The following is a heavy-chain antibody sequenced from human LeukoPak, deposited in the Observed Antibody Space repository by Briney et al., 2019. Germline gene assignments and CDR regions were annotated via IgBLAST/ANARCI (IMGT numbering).Heavy chain of an antibody. Sequence: SGGSLRLSCAASGSTFSSYVMGWVRQAPGKGLEWVASISGSGGNTYYADSVKGRFTISRDNSKNTLYLQMNSLRAEDTAVYYCAKDRGWAIVVVPAAIDYWGQGTLVTVSS. V-gene: IGHV3-23*01. D-gene: IGHD2-2*01. CDR3: AKDRGWAIVVVPAAIDY. J-gene: IGHJ4*02. CDR1: GSTFSSYV. CDR2: ISGSGGNT.